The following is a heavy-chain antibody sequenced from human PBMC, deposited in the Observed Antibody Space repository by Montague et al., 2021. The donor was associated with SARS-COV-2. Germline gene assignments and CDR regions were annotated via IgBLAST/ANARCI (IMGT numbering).Heavy chain of an antibody. CDR3: ARVVGFDFDY. V-gene: IGHV4-61*02. Sequence: TLSLTCTVSGGSISNGSYYWSWLRQPAGKGLEWIGRLYTSGSTNYNPSLKSRVTISVDTSKNQFSPKPSSVTAADTAVYYCARVVGFDFDYWGQGTLVTVSS. D-gene: IGHD2-21*01. J-gene: IGHJ4*02. CDR2: LYTSGST. CDR1: GGSISNGSYY.